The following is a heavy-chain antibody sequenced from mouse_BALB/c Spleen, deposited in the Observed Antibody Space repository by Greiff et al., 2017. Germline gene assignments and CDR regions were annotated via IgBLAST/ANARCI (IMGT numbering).Heavy chain of an antibody. CDR1: GYSITSGYY. D-gene: IGHD1-2*01. J-gene: IGHJ4*01. CDR2: ISYDGSN. Sequence: ESGPGLVKPSQSLSLTCSVTGYSITSGYYWNWIRQFPGNKLEWMGYISYDGSNNYNPSLKNRISITRDTSKNQFFLKLNSVTTEDTATYYCGREDYYGYGAMDYWGQGTSVTVSS. CDR3: GREDYYGYGAMDY. V-gene: IGHV3-6*02.